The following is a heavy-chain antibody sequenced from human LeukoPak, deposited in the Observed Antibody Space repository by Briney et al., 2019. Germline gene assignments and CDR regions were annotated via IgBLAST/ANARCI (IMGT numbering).Heavy chain of an antibody. D-gene: IGHD2-2*01. J-gene: IGHJ4*02. CDR2: IWYDGTNK. Sequence: GRSLRLSCAASGFAFSSFGMYWVRQAPGKGLEWVAVIWYDGTNKYYADSVKGRFTISRDNSKNTLYLQMNSLRAEDTAVYYCARDQRYCSSSSCPWEPFDYWGQGTLVTVSS. V-gene: IGHV3-33*01. CDR1: GFAFSSFG. CDR3: ARDQRYCSSSSCPWEPFDY.